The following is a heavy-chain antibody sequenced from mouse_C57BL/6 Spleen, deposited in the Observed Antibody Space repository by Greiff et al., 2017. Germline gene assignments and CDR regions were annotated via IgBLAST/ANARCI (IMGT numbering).Heavy chain of an antibody. CDR3: ARGGYDGSRRYFDY. Sequence: QVQLQQPGAELVKPGASVKMSCKASGYTFTSYWITWVKQRPGQGLEWIGDIYPGSGSTNYNEKFKSKATLTVDTDSSTAYMQLSSRTSEDSAVYYCARGGYDGSRRYFDYWGQGTTLTVSS. J-gene: IGHJ2*01. CDR2: IYPGSGST. V-gene: IGHV1-55*01. CDR1: GYTFTSYW. D-gene: IGHD1-1*01.